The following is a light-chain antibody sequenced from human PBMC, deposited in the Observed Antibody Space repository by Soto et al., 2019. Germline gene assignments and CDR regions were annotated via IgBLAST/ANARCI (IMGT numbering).Light chain of an antibody. CDR3: EQYNSYSQP. V-gene: IGKV1-5*01. CDR2: DAS. J-gene: IGKJ1*01. CDR1: QSITSW. Sequence: DIQMTQSPSTLSASVGDRVTITSPPSQSITSWLALYQQKPRKAPKLLIYDASSLESGVPSRFSGSGSGTEFTLTISCLQPDDFATYYCEQYNSYSQPCGQGTKVDVK.